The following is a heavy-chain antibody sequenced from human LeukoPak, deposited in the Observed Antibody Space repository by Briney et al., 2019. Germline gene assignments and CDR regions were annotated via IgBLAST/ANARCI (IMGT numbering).Heavy chain of an antibody. Sequence: TSQTLSLTCTVSGGSINRDDHYWTWIRQPPGKGLEWIGYIYYSGSTYYNPSLESRLTISVDTSKNQFSLKLTSVTAADTAVYYCAREAPRDYVHFVGGFDSWGQGTLVTVSS. CDR1: GGSINRDDHY. D-gene: IGHD3-10*02. CDR3: AREAPRDYVHFVGGFDS. J-gene: IGHJ4*02. CDR2: IYYSGST. V-gene: IGHV4-30-4*01.